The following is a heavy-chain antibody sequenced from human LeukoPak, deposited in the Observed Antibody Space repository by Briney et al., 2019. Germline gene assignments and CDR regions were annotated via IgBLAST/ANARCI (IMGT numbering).Heavy chain of an antibody. CDR3: AKDRGGSSTSWDFDY. D-gene: IGHD2-2*01. CDR2: IRYDGSNK. Sequence: GXSLRLSCAASGFTFSSYGMHWVRQAPGKGLEWVAFIRYDGSNKYYADSVKGRFTISRDNSKNTLYLQMNSLRAEDTAVYYCAKDRGGSSTSWDFDYWGQGTLVTVSS. J-gene: IGHJ4*02. V-gene: IGHV3-30*02. CDR1: GFTFSSYG.